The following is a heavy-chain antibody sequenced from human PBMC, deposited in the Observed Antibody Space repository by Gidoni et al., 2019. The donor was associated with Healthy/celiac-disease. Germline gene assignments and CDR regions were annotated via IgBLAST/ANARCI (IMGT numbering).Heavy chain of an antibody. CDR3: ARNGPAQGVRGVMRRYWFDP. V-gene: IGHV1-3*01. CDR1: ASTFISDA. J-gene: IGHJ5*02. Sequence: HVQLVQSGAAVKKPGASVKVSCTASASTFISDALHWVRQAPGQRLKWMGWINAGNGNTKYSQKFQGRVTITRDTSASTAYMELSSLRSEDTAVYYCARNGPAQGVRGVMRRYWFDPWGQGTLVTVSS. D-gene: IGHD3-10*02. CDR2: INAGNGNT.